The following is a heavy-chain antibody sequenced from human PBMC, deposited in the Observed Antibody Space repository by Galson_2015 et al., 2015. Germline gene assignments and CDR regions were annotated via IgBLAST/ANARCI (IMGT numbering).Heavy chain of an antibody. J-gene: IGHJ4*01. CDR2: IFAGGST. Sequence: SLRLSCAASGFAVGSNYMTWVRQAPGKGLEWVSLIFAGGSTYYAASVKGRFTISRANSKNTLYLQMNNLRIDDTAVYYCARSWTDDYGDSNFDNGGQGIQVTVSS. CDR3: ARSWTDDYGDSNFDN. V-gene: IGHV3-66*02. CDR1: GFAVGSNY. D-gene: IGHD4-17*01.